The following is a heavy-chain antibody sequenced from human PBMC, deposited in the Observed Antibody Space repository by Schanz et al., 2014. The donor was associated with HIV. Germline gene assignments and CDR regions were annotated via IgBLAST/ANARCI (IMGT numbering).Heavy chain of an antibody. CDR2: ISHDGGNK. CDR1: GFTFSSYG. Sequence: QVQLVESGGGVVQPGRSLRLSCAVSGFTFSSYGMHWVRQAPGKGLEWVAVISHDGGNKHYGDSVKGRFTISRDNSENTLYLQMNSLRAEDTAVYYCAKSRGDSWPYGMDVWGQGTTVTVSS. CDR3: AKSRGDSWPYGMDV. V-gene: IGHV3-30*18. D-gene: IGHD4-17*01. J-gene: IGHJ6*02.